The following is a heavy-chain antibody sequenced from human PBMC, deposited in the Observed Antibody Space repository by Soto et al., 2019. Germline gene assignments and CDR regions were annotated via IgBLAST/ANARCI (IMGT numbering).Heavy chain of an antibody. CDR3: ARRSTDTAFWYFDL. V-gene: IGHV1-18*04. Sequence: QVQLVQSGAEVKKPGASVKVSCKASGYALTSSGITWVRQAPGQGLEWMGWISEYNGTIDYAEKFQTRVALTTDTSTGTAFMELRDLRSDDTAVYYCARRSTDTAFWYFDLWGRGTLVTVSS. CDR2: ISEYNGTI. CDR1: GYALTSSG. D-gene: IGHD3-3*02. J-gene: IGHJ2*01.